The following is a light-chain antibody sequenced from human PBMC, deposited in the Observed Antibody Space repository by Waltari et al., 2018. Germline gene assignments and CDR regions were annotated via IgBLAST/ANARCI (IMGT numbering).Light chain of an antibody. V-gene: IGLV1-51*02. J-gene: IGLJ7*01. Sequence: QSVLTQPPSVSAAPGQRVTISCSGGSPHIGNTSVSWYRQFPGTAPKLLIYEDSERPSGIPGRFSGSKSGTSATLDITGLQAGDEADYYCGTWDSSLSGAVFGGGTHLTVL. CDR3: GTWDSSLSGAV. CDR1: SPHIGNTS. CDR2: EDS.